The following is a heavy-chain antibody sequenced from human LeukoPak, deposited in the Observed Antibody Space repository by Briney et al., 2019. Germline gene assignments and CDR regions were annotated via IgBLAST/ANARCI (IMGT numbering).Heavy chain of an antibody. CDR1: GFTFRSYG. J-gene: IGHJ4*02. CDR3: ATDYYVSGSYYRLFY. D-gene: IGHD3-10*01. V-gene: IGHV3-23*01. Sequence: AGGSLRLSCAASGFTFRSYGMSWVRQAPGKGLEWVSSINSRGDSTYYADSVKGRVTISRDNSKNMVYLEMYSLRVEDTAIYYCATDYYVSGSYYRLFYWGQGTLVTVSS. CDR2: INSRGDST.